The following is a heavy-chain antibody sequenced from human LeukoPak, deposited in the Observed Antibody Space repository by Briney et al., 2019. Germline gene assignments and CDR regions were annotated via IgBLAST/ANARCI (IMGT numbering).Heavy chain of an antibody. Sequence: GGSLRLSCAASGFNFGDYGMSWVRHAPGKGLEWVSGIDWNGASTNYADSVKGRFTISRDNAKNFLYLQMNSLRVEDTALYHCVVVRGAGGWGQGTMVTVSS. CDR1: GFNFGDYG. J-gene: IGHJ3*01. V-gene: IGHV3-20*01. D-gene: IGHD3-10*01. CDR2: IDWNGAST. CDR3: VVVRGAGG.